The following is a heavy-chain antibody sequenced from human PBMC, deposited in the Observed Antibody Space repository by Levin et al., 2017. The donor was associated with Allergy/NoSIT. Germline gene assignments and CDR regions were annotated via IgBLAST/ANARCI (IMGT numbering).Heavy chain of an antibody. V-gene: IGHV4-38-2*01. Sequence: SETLSLTCAVSGYSISSGYYWGWIRQPPGKGLEWIGSIYHSGSTYYNPSLKSRVTISVDTSKNQFSLKLSSVTAADTAVYYCARVWTVVVTWGQGTLVTVSS. CDR3: ARVWTVVVT. CDR1: GYSISSGYY. CDR2: IYHSGST. D-gene: IGHD2-21*01. J-gene: IGHJ5*02.